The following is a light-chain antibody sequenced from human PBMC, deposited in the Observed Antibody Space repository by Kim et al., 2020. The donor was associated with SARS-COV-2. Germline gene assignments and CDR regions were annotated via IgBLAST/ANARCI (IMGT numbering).Light chain of an antibody. CDR3: QQYNNWPLT. CDR1: HSVSSN. V-gene: IGKV3-15*01. CDR2: DAS. J-gene: IGKJ4*01. Sequence: EIVMTQSPATLSVSPGDRATLSCRASHSVSSNLAWYQHKPGQAPRLVIYDASTRATGIPARFSGSGYGSEFTLTISSLQSEDFANYFCQQYNNWPLTFGGGTKVDIK.